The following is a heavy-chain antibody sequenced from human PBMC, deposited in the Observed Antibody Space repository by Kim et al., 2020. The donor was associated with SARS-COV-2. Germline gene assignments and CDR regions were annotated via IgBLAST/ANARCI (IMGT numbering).Heavy chain of an antibody. CDR3: AAGITAVGAKGPNAFDI. D-gene: IGHD1-26*01. CDR2: IVVGSGNT. Sequence: SVKVSCKASGFTFTSSAVQWVRQARGQRLEWIGWIVVGSGNTNYAQKFQERVTITRDMSTSTAYMELSSLRSEDTAVYYCAAGITAVGAKGPNAFDIWGQGTMVTVSS. J-gene: IGHJ3*02. CDR1: GFTFTSSA. V-gene: IGHV1-58*01.